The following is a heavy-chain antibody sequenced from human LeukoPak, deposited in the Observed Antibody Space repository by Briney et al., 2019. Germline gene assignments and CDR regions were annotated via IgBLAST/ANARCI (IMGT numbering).Heavy chain of an antibody. D-gene: IGHD5-18*01. V-gene: IGHV3-21*01. CDR2: ISSSSSYI. CDR1: GFTFSSYS. CDR3: ARDLEDTAMAPN. J-gene: IGHJ4*02. Sequence: GGSLRLSCAASGFTFSSYSMNWVRQAPGKGLEWVSSISSSSSYIYYADSVKGRFTISRDNAKNSLYLQMNSLRAEDTAVYYCARDLEDTAMAPNWGQGTLVTVSS.